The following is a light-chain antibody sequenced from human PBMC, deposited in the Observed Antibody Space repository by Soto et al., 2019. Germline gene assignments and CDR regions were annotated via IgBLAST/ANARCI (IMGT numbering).Light chain of an antibody. V-gene: IGLV2-14*03. CDR1: SSDVGSYNY. CDR3: SSYTTSETRV. J-gene: IGLJ1*01. CDR2: DVS. Sequence: QSALTQPGSVSGSPGQTITISSTGTSSDVGSYNYVSWYQHHPGKVPKLMIYDVSSRPSGVSNRFSGSKSGNTASLTISGLQTEHEADYYCSSYTTSETRVFGTGTKLTVL.